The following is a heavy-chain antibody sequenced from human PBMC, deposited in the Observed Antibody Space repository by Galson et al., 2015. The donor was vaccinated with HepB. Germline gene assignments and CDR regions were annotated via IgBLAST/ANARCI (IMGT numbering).Heavy chain of an antibody. CDR3: AAFSLPDGANCSGGSCANPRFDY. CDR1: GGSFSGYY. CDR2: INHSGST. D-gene: IGHD2-15*01. V-gene: IGHV4-34*01. Sequence: TLSLTCAVYGGSFSGYYWSWIRQPPGKGLEWIGEINHSGSTNYNPSLKSRVTISVDTSKNQFSLKLSSVTAADTAVYYCAAFSLPDGANCSGGSCANPRFDYWGQGTLVTVSS. J-gene: IGHJ4*02.